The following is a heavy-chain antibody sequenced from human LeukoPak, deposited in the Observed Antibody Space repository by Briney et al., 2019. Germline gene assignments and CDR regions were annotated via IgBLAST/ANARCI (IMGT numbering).Heavy chain of an antibody. CDR1: GFTFSSYS. D-gene: IGHD3-10*01. CDR3: ARDRISPVLLWFGHPSDGMDV. Sequence: GGSLRLSCAASGFTFSSYSMNWVRQAPGKGLEWVSYISSSGSTIYYADSVKGRFTISRDNAKNSLYLQMNSLRAEDTAVYYCARDRISPVLLWFGHPSDGMDVWGQGTTVTVSS. V-gene: IGHV3-48*04. J-gene: IGHJ6*02. CDR2: ISSSGSTI.